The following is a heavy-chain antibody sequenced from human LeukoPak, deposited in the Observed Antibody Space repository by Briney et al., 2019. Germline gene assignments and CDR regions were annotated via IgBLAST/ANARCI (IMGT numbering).Heavy chain of an antibody. D-gene: IGHD3-16*01. CDR1: GYTFTRYD. CDR2: MNPNSGNT. CDR3: VRDGGVPFDP. Sequence: ASVKASCKASGYTFTRYDINWVRQATGQGLEWMGWMNPNSGNTAYAQKFQGRVTMTRNTSINTAHMELRSLRSDDTAVYYCVRDGGVPFDPWGQGTLVTVSS. J-gene: IGHJ5*02. V-gene: IGHV1-8*01.